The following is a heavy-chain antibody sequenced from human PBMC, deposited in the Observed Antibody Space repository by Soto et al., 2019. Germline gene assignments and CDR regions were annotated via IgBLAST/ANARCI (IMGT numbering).Heavy chain of an antibody. CDR1: GGTFSSYT. CDR3: ARGNHCSGGSCYSSNEPYYFDY. J-gene: IGHJ4*02. CDR2: IIPILGIA. V-gene: IGHV1-69*02. D-gene: IGHD2-15*01. Sequence: ASVKVSCKASGGTFSSYTISWVRQAPGQGLEWMGRIIPILGIANYAQKFQGRVTITADKSTSTAYMELSSLRSEDTAVYYCARGNHCSGGSCYSSNEPYYFDYWGQGTLVTVSS.